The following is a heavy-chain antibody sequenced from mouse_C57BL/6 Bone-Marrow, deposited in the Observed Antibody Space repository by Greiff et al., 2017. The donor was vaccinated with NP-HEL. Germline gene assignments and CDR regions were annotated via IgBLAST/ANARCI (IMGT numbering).Heavy chain of an antibody. CDR3: AAFRYYAMDY. CDR2: INYDGSST. V-gene: IGHV5-16*01. CDR1: GFTFSDYY. J-gene: IGHJ4*01. Sequence: EVKLVESEGGLVQPGSSMKLSCTASGFTFSDYYMAWVRQVPEKGLEWVANINYDGSSTYYLDSLKSRFIISRDNAKNILYLQMSSLKCEDTATYYCAAFRYYAMDYWGQGTSVTVSS.